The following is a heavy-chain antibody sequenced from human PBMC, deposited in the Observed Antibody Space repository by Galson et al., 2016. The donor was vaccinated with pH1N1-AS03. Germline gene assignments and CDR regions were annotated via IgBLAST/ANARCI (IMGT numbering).Heavy chain of an antibody. Sequence: QSGAEVKKPGESLRVSCTGYGYSFSNYWIGWVRQLPGKGPEWMGFIYCGDSDTRYGPSFHGRVTFSADKSTNTAYLQWSRLQASDTAIYYCARVIPVAGFHFDSWGQGTLVTVSS. CDR1: GYSFSNYW. V-gene: IGHV5-51*03. J-gene: IGHJ4*02. CDR2: IYCGDSDT. D-gene: IGHD6-19*01. CDR3: ARVIPVAGFHFDS.